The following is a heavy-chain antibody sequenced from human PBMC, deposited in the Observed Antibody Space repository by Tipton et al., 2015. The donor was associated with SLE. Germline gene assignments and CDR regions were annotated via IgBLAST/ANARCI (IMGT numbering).Heavy chain of an antibody. CDR1: GGSFSGYY. V-gene: IGHV4-34*12. CDR3: ASAVGPTTSLDY. CDR2: IFHSGST. Sequence: TLSLTCAVYGGSFSGYYWSWIRQPPGKGLEWIGYIFHSGSTKSNPSLKSRVTISLDTSKNQFSLKMTSLTAADTAIYYCASAVGPTTSLDYWGLGTLVTVSS. J-gene: IGHJ4*02. D-gene: IGHD1-26*01.